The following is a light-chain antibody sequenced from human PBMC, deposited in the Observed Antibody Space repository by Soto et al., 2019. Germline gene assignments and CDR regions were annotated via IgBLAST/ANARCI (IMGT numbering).Light chain of an antibody. V-gene: IGKV1-27*01. Sequence: DIEMTQSPSSLSASVGARVTITCRASLGISNYLAWYQQRPGKVPKLLIYAASTLQSGVPSRCSGSGSGTDFTLTISSLQPEDVATYYCQKYDSAPWTFGQGTEVEIK. J-gene: IGKJ1*01. CDR1: LGISNY. CDR3: QKYDSAPWT. CDR2: AAS.